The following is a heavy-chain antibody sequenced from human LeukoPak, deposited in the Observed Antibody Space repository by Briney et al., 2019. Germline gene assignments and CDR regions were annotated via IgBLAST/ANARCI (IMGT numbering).Heavy chain of an antibody. CDR1: GFTVSSNY. J-gene: IGHJ6*02. Sequence: GGSLRLSCAASGFTVSSNYMSWVRQAPGKGLEWVSVIYSGGSTYYADSVKGRFTISRDNSKNTLYLQMNSLRAEDTAVYYCAREDIVATIAGLYYYYGMDVWGQGTTVTVSS. D-gene: IGHD5-12*01. CDR2: IYSGGST. V-gene: IGHV3-53*01. CDR3: AREDIVATIAGLYYYYGMDV.